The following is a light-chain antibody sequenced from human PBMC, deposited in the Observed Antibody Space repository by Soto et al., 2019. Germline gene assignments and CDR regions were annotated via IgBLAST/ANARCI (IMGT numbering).Light chain of an antibody. CDR2: HVT. V-gene: IGLV2-14*03. J-gene: IGLJ1*01. CDR3: CSLTTSHTYV. CDR1: SSDIGHYDY. Sequence: QSVLTQPASVSGSPGHSITISCTGTSSDIGHYDYVSWYQQHPGKAPKLTIYHVTYRPSGASNRYSGSKSGNSASLTISGLQADDEADYYCCSLTTSHTYVFGSGTKV.